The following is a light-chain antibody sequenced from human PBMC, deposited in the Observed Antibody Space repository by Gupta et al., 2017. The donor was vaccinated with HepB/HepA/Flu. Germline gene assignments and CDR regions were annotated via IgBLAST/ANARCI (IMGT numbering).Light chain of an antibody. CDR2: QDS. J-gene: IGLJ2*01. CDR3: QAWDSSTAV. Sequence: SHELTHPPSVFVSPGQTASLTCSGDQLGDKYACWYQQKPGQSPVLGIYQDSKRPSGIPERFSGSISGNTATLTISGTQAMDEADYYCQAWDSSTAVFGGGTKLTVL. CDR1: QLGDKY. V-gene: IGLV3-1*01.